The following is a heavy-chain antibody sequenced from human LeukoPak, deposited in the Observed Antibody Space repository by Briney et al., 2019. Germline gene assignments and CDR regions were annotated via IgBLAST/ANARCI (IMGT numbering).Heavy chain of an antibody. CDR3: TRDPRVLDY. J-gene: IGHJ4*02. CDR1: GFTFSSYW. V-gene: IGHV3-7*01. CDR2: IKQDGSDE. D-gene: IGHD3-10*01. Sequence: GGSLRLSCTASGFTFSSYWMSWVRQAPGKGLEWVANIKQDGSDENYVDSVKGRFTMSRDNAKNSLYLQMNSLRTEDTAVYYGTRDPRVLDYWGQGTLVTVSS.